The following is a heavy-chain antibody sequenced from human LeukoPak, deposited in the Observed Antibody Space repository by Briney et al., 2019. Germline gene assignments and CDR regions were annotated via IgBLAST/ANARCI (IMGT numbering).Heavy chain of an antibody. V-gene: IGHV3-9*01. CDR3: VKEEDFNYAMDV. CDR1: GFTFDDYA. CDR2: ISWNSGSI. J-gene: IGHJ6*02. Sequence: GGSLRLSCAASGFTFDDYAMHWVRQVPGKGLEGVSVISWNSGSIGYADSVKGRFTVSRDNAENSLFLQMTSLRAEDTALYYCVKEEDFNYAMDVWGHGTTVTVSS.